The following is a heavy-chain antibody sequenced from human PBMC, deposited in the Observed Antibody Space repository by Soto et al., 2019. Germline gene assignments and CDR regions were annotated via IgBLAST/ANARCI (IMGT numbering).Heavy chain of an antibody. CDR3: ARGKTNYFFDL. CDR2: IYCSGST. J-gene: IGHJ4*02. CDR1: GGSISRGDFS. D-gene: IGHD3-10*01. V-gene: IGHV4-30-2*01. Sequence: QLQLQESGSGLVKPSQTLSLTCVVSGGSISRGDFSWTWIRQPPGKGLEWVGYIYCSGSTYYNPSLKSPVSISLDKSKNQFSLNLTSVTAADTAVYYCARGKTNYFFDLWGQGHLVTVSS.